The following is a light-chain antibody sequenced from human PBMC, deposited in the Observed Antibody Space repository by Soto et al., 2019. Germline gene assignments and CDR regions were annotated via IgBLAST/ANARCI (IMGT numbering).Light chain of an antibody. J-gene: IGKJ3*01. CDR3: QHYNNWPPFT. CDR2: GAS. CDR1: HSASRN. V-gene: IGKV3-15*01. Sequence: EIMITQPPATLSPSPGPIATISCRTRHSASRNLAWPQQNPGQAPRLLLYGASSRATGIPARFSGSGSGTKFTLTISSLQSEDFALYYCQHYNNWPPFTFGPGTKVDIK.